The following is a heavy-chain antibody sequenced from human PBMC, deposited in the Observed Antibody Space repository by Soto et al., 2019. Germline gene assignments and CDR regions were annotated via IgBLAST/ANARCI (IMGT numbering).Heavy chain of an antibody. V-gene: IGHV3-33*01. D-gene: IGHD3-22*01. Sequence: QVQLVESGGGVVQPGRSLRLSCAASGFTFSSYGMHWVRQAPGKGLEWVAVIWYDGSNKYYADSVKGRFTISRDNSKNTLYLQMNSLRAEDTAVYYCARARRVTMIVGPFDYWGQGTLVTVSS. CDR3: ARARRVTMIVGPFDY. CDR1: GFTFSSYG. CDR2: IWYDGSNK. J-gene: IGHJ4*02.